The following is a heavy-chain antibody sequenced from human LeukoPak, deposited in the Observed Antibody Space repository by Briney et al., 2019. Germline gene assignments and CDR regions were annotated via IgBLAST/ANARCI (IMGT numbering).Heavy chain of an antibody. CDR3: TRDQTPYY. J-gene: IGHJ4*02. Sequence: GGSLRLSCIASGFTFGEYAMTGVRQAPGKGLEWVGFIRSKVYGGTPEYAASVKGRFTISRDDSKGIAYLQMNSLKTEDTDVYYCTRDQTPYYWGQGTLVTVSS. CDR2: IRSKVYGGTP. CDR1: GFTFGEYA. V-gene: IGHV3-49*04.